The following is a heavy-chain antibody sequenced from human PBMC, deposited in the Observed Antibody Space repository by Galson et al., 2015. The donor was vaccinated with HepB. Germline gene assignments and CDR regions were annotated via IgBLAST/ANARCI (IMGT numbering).Heavy chain of an antibody. V-gene: IGHV4-39*01. CDR2: IDYSGNT. J-gene: IGHJ3*02. CDR1: GGSISSRNYY. D-gene: IGHD5-12*01. Sequence: SETLSLTCSVSGGSISSRNYYWGWIRQPPGKGLEWIGSIDYSGNTFYNPSLKSRVTISVDTSKNQFSLKLTSVTAADTAVYHCARPLNSGYANEAFDIWGQGTMVTVSS. CDR3: ARPLNSGYANEAFDI.